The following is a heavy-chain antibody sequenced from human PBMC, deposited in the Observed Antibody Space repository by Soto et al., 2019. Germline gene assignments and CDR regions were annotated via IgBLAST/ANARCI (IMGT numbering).Heavy chain of an antibody. Sequence: ASVKVSCKASGYTFTGYYMHWVRQAPGQGLEWMGWINPNSGGTNYAQKFQGWVTMTRDTSISTAYMELSRLRSDDTAVYYCARAGGGLNYYMDVWGKGTTVTVSS. J-gene: IGHJ6*03. CDR2: INPNSGGT. CDR3: ARAGGGLNYYMDV. D-gene: IGHD3-16*01. CDR1: GYTFTGYY. V-gene: IGHV1-2*04.